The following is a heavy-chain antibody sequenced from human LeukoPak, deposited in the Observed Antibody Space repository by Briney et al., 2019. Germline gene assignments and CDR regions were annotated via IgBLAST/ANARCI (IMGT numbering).Heavy chain of an antibody. V-gene: IGHV3-48*01. J-gene: IGHJ5*02. D-gene: IGHD3-3*01. CDR2: ISSSSSTI. CDR3: AREIPAYDFWSGYQGLGH. Sequence: PGGSLRLSCAASGFTFSSYSMNWVRQAPGKGLEWVSYISSSSSTIYYADSVKGRFTISRDNAKNSLYLQMNSLRAEDTAVYYCAREIPAYDFWSGYQGLGHWGQGTLVTVSS. CDR1: GFTFSSYS.